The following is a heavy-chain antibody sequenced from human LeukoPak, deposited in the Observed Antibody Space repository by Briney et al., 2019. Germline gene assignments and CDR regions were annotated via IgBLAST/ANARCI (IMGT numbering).Heavy chain of an antibody. Sequence: GGSLRLSCAASGFTFSSYAMSWVRQAPGKGLEWVSAISGSGGSTYYADSVKGRFTISRDNPKNTLYLQMNSLRAEDTAVYYCAKDSDILTGYEFDYWGQGTLVTVSS. J-gene: IGHJ4*02. CDR3: AKDSDILTGYEFDY. V-gene: IGHV3-23*01. D-gene: IGHD3-9*01. CDR2: ISGSGGST. CDR1: GFTFSSYA.